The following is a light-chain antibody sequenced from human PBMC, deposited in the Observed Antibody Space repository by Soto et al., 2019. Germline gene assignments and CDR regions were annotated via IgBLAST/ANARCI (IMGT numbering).Light chain of an antibody. Sequence: DIQMTQSPSSLSASVGDRVTITCRASQTISTYLNWYQRQSGKAPRLLIYAATTLQTGVPSRFSGSGSESEFTLTISSLQPEDFATYFCQQSYSSPRTYGQGTKVDIK. V-gene: IGKV1-39*01. CDR3: QQSYSSPRT. CDR1: QTISTY. J-gene: IGKJ1*01. CDR2: AAT.